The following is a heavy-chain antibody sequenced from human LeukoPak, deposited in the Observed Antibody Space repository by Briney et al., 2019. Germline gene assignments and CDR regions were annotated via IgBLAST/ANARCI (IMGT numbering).Heavy chain of an antibody. Sequence: SVTVSCKASGGTFSSYAISWVRQAPGQGLGWMGGIIPIFGTANYAQKFQGRVTITADESTSTAYMELSSLRSEDTAVYYCARDFRETEPGYSSSWYSFGLDYWGQGTLATVSS. V-gene: IGHV1-69*13. CDR1: GGTFSSYA. CDR3: ARDFRETEPGYSSSWYSFGLDY. CDR2: IIPIFGTA. J-gene: IGHJ4*02. D-gene: IGHD6-13*01.